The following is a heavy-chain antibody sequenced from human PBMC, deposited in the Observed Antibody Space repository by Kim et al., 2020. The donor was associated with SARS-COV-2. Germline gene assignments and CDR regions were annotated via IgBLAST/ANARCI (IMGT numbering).Heavy chain of an antibody. CDR2: IYYSGST. CDR3: ARARPNYYDRSNDAFDI. Sequence: SETLSLTCTVSGGSISSSSYYWGWIRQPPGKGLEWIGSIYYSGSTYYNTSLKSRVTITVDTSKNQFSLKLSSVTAADTAVYYCARARPNYYDRSNDAFDIWGQGRMVTVSS. V-gene: IGHV4-39*07. D-gene: IGHD3-22*01. J-gene: IGHJ3*02. CDR1: GGSISSSSYY.